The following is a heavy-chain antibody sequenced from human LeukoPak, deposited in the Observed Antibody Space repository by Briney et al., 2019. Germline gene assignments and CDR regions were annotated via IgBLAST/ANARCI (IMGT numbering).Heavy chain of an antibody. CDR2: IYGGGST. J-gene: IGHJ4*02. D-gene: IGHD3-22*01. CDR1: GFTVSSNY. CDR3: AGDIYYDSSGYYFSLY. V-gene: IGHV3-66*01. Sequence: GGSLRLSCAASGFTVSSNYMSWVRQAPGKGLEWVSVIYGGGSTYYADSVKGRFTISRDNSKNTLYLQMNSLRAEDTAVYYCAGDIYYDSSGYYFSLYWGQGTLVTVSS.